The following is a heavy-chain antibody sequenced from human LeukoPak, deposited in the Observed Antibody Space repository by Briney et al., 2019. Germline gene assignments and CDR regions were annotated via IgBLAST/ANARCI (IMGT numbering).Heavy chain of an antibody. D-gene: IGHD3-10*01. Sequence: ASVKVPCKASGYTFTSYGISWVRQAPGQGLEWMGWISAYNGNTNYAQKLQGRVTMTTDTSTSTAYMELRSLRSDDTAVYYCARAPGVLLWFGELSPTDYWGQGTLVTVSS. CDR2: ISAYNGNT. V-gene: IGHV1-18*01. J-gene: IGHJ4*02. CDR3: ARAPGVLLWFGELSPTDY. CDR1: GYTFTSYG.